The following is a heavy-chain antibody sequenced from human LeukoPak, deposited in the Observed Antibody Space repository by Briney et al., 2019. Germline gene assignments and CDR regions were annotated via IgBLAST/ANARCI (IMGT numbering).Heavy chain of an antibody. J-gene: IGHJ4*02. CDR1: GFTFSGYA. D-gene: IGHD3-22*01. CDR2: IYSGGST. V-gene: IGHV3-66*04. Sequence: PGGSLRLSCAASGFTFSGYAMSWVRQAPGKGLEWVSVIYSGGSTYYADSVKGRFTISRDNSKNTLYLQMNSLRAEDTAVYYCARHDSSGYYSHFDYWGQGTLVTVSS. CDR3: ARHDSSGYYSHFDY.